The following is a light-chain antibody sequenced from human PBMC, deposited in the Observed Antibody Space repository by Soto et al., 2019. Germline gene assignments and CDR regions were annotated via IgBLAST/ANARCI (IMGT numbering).Light chain of an antibody. J-gene: IGKJ1*01. V-gene: IGKV3-15*01. CDR3: HQYNNWPSTS. CDR2: GAS. Sequence: EIVMTQSPATLSVSPGERATLSCRASQSVSSNLAWYQQKPGQAPRLLIYGASTRATGIPARFSGSGSGTEFTLTISSLQSEDFAVYYCHQYNNWPSTSFGHGTKVEIK. CDR1: QSVSSN.